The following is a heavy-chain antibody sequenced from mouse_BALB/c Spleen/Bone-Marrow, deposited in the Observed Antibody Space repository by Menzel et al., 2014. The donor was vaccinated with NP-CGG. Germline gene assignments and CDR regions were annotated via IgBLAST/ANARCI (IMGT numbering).Heavy chain of an antibody. CDR2: IWAGGST. V-gene: IGHV2-9*02. CDR3: ARDNYGSRVFDY. CDR1: GFSLTSYG. Sequence: QVQLKESGPGLVAPSQRLSITCTVSGFSLTSYGVHWVRQPPGKGLEWLGVIWAGGSTNYNSALMSRLSISKDNSKSQVFLKMNSLQTDDTAMYYCARDNYGSRVFDYWGQGTTLTVSS. J-gene: IGHJ2*01. D-gene: IGHD1-1*01.